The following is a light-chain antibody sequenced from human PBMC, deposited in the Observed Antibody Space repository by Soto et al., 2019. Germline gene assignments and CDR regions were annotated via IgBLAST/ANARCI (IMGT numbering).Light chain of an antibody. J-gene: IGKJ1*01. CDR3: QKYNSAPWT. V-gene: IGKV1-27*01. Sequence: DIQMTQSPSSLSASVGDRVTITCRASQGISNYLAWYQQKPGKVPKLLIYAASTLQSGVPSRFSGSESETDFTLTISSLPPEDVATCYCQKYNSAPWTFGQGTKVEIK. CDR2: AAS. CDR1: QGISNY.